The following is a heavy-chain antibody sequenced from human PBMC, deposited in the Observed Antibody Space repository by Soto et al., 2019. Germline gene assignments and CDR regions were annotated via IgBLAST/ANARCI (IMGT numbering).Heavy chain of an antibody. D-gene: IGHD2-8*02. CDR2: ISSSSAYK. J-gene: IGHJ5*01. CDR3: ARSAGYCTDTSCEKGWFDS. CDR1: GFMFSSYN. Sequence: GGSLRLSCEGSGFMFSSYNMNWVCQAPGRGLEWVSFISSSSAYKYYEDAVKGRFTISRDNDKNSVYLQMNSLRAEDAGLYYCARSAGYCTDTSCEKGWFDSWGQGTWVTVSS. V-gene: IGHV3-21*01.